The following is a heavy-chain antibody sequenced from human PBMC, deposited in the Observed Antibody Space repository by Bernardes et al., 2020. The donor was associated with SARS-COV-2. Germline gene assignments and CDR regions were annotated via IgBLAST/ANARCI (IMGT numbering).Heavy chain of an antibody. J-gene: IGHJ6*02. CDR2: IIPIFGTA. D-gene: IGHD6-6*01. V-gene: IGHV1-69*13. Sequence: SVKVSCKASGGTFSSYAISWVRQAPGQGLEWMGGIIPIFGTANYAQKFQGRVTITADESTSTAYMELSSLRSEDTAVYYCARDPRIAAPQMSGYYYYGMDVWGQGTTVTVSS. CDR1: GGTFSSYA. CDR3: ARDPRIAAPQMSGYYYYGMDV.